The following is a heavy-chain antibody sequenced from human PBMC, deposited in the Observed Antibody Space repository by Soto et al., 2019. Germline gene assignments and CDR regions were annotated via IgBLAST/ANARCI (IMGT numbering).Heavy chain of an antibody. CDR2: FFSDAER. V-gene: IGHV2-26*01. CDR1: GFSLTNGRMG. Sequence: QVTLKESGPVLVKPTETLTLTCSVSGFSLTNGRMGVSWIRQPPGKALEWLAHFFSDAERSYSTSMQSRLNMYKDSSGSQVVLTMTNMDPEDTATYFCERMDGDYNYYGLDVWGHGIAVTVSS. J-gene: IGHJ6*02. D-gene: IGHD4-17*01. CDR3: ERMDGDYNYYGLDV.